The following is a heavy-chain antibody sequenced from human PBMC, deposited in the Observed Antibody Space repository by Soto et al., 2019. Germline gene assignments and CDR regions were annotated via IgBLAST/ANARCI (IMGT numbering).Heavy chain of an antibody. V-gene: IGHV4-61*08. J-gene: IGHJ5*02. CDR1: GGSISSGGYA. D-gene: IGHD3-3*01. CDR3: AGGKNDFWRGNWFDP. Sequence: SETLSLTCAVSGGSISSGGYAWSWIRQPPGKGLEWIGYIYYSGSTNYNPSLKSRVTISVDTSKNQFSLKLSSVTAADTAVYYCAGGKNDFWRGNWFDPWGQGTLVTVSS. CDR2: IYYSGST.